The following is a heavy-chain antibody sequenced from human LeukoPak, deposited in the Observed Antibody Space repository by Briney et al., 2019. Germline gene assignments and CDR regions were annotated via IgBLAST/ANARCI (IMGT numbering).Heavy chain of an antibody. CDR3: TRDTDYGSATNYFDH. J-gene: IGHJ4*02. V-gene: IGHV3-43D*04. D-gene: IGHD3-10*01. CDR2: ISWEGDTT. CDR1: GFTFYDYA. Sequence: GGSLRLSCAASGFTFYDYAMHWVRQAPGKGLEWVSLISWEGDTTYYADSVRGRFTISRDNSKNSLYLQMNSLTADDTAFYYCTRDTDYGSATNYFDHWGQGTLVSVSS.